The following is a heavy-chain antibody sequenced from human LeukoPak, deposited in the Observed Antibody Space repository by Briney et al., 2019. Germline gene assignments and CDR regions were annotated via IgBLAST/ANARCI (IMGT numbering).Heavy chain of an antibody. D-gene: IGHD3-9*01. Sequence: PGGSLRLSCAASGFTFSSYAMSWVRQAPGKGLEWVSAISGSGGSTYYADSVKGRFTISRDNSKNTLYLQMNSLRAEDTAVYYCAKGLEDYDILTGSFDYWGQGTLVTVSS. V-gene: IGHV3-23*01. CDR3: AKGLEDYDILTGSFDY. CDR2: ISGSGGST. CDR1: GFTFSSYA. J-gene: IGHJ4*02.